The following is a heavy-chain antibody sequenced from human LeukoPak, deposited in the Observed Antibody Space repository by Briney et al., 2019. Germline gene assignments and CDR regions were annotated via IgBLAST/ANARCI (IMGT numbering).Heavy chain of an antibody. V-gene: IGHV4-39*07. CDR3: ARGGSSSWYYY. CDR1: GGSISSSSYY. J-gene: IGHJ4*02. D-gene: IGHD6-13*01. CDR2: INHSGST. Sequence: SETLSLTCTVSGGSISSSSYYWGWIRQPPGKGLEWIGEINHSGSTNYNPSLKSRVTISVDTSKNQFSLKLSSVTAADTAVYYCARGGSSSWYYYWGQGTLVTVSS.